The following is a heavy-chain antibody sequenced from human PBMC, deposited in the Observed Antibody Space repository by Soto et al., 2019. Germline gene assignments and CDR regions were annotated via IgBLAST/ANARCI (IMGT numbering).Heavy chain of an antibody. Sequence: PSETLSLTCTVSGGSISSSSYYWGWIRQPPGKGLEWIGSIYYSGSTYYNPSLKSRVTISVDTSKNQFSLKLSSVTAADTAVYYCARAASLVTAIGRWFDPWGQGTLVTVSS. D-gene: IGHD2-21*02. J-gene: IGHJ5*02. V-gene: IGHV4-39*01. CDR2: IYYSGST. CDR1: GGSISSSSYY. CDR3: ARAASLVTAIGRWFDP.